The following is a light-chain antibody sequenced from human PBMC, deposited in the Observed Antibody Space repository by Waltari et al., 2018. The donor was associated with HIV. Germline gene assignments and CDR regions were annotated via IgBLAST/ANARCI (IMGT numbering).Light chain of an antibody. Sequence: DIQMTQSPSSLSASVGDRVTITCRASQDINNYLAWFQQKPGKAPKSLIYGASSLQSGVPSKFSGSGSGTYFTLTISSLQPEDFATYYCQQYSSHPLTFGGGTEVEIK. V-gene: IGKV1-16*02. J-gene: IGKJ4*01. CDR3: QQYSSHPLT. CDR2: GAS. CDR1: QDINNY.